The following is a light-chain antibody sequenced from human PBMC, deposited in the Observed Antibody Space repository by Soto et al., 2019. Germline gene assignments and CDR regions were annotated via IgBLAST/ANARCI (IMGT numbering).Light chain of an antibody. J-gene: IGKJ1*01. Sequence: DIQMTQSPSTLSASVGDRVTITCRASQSISIWLAWYQQKPGKAPKILIYKASSLESGVPSRFSGSGSGTEFTLTSSSLQPDDFATYYCQQYSTYPPRTFGQGTKVEIK. CDR2: KAS. CDR1: QSISIW. CDR3: QQYSTYPPRT. V-gene: IGKV1-5*03.